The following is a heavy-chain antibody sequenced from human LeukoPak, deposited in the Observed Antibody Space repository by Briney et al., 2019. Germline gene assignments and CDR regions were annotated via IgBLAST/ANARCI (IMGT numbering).Heavy chain of an antibody. CDR1: GFSYSSYG. V-gene: IGHV3-33*06. D-gene: IGHD1-14*01. CDR2: IWYDGSIK. J-gene: IGHJ4*02. Sequence: GGSLRLSCAASGFSYSSYGMHWVRQAPGKGLEWVAVIWYDGSIKYYADSVKGRFTISRDNSKNTLYLQMNSLSAEDTAVFYCAKTGNPSWPVFDYWGQGTLVTVSS. CDR3: AKTGNPSWPVFDY.